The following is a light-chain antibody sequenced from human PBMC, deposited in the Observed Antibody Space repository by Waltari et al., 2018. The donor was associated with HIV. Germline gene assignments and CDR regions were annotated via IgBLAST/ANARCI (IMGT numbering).Light chain of an antibody. CDR1: STDVSFYNY. J-gene: IGLJ2*01. V-gene: IGLV2-14*01. CDR2: EVN. Sequence: QSALTQPASVSGSPGQSITISCTGTSTDVSFYNYVSWYQLHPGKAPKLIIYEVNNRPSGVSNRFSGSKSGNTASLTISGLQAEDEADCYCSSYTTDSTPVVFGGGTKLTVL. CDR3: SSYTTDSTPVV.